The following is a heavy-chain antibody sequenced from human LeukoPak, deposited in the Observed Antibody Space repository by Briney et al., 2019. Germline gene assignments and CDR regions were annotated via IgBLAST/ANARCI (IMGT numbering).Heavy chain of an antibody. CDR1: GGSISSYY. J-gene: IGHJ6*03. V-gene: IGHV4-59*01. D-gene: IGHD5-18*01. CDR3: ARTTEGGYTYDYFYYYYMDV. CDR2: IYYSGST. Sequence: SETLSFTCTVSGGSISSYYWSWIRQPPGKGLEWIGYIYYSGSTNYNPSLKSRVTISVDTSKNQFSLKLSSVPAADTAVYYCARTTEGGYTYDYFYYYYMDVWGKGTTVTISS.